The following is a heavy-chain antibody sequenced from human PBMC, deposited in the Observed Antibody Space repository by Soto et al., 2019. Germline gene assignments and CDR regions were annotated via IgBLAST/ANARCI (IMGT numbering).Heavy chain of an antibody. J-gene: IGHJ4*02. CDR1: GDSMNSDY. D-gene: IGHD1-26*01. V-gene: IGHV4-59*01. Sequence: KASETLSLTCSVFGDSMNSDYWSWIRQSPGKGLEWIAFIYYTGSTGYNPSLRSRVSISVDTSQNQFSLKLSSVTAADTAVYYCARSGAYAAGLRWGQGILVTVSS. CDR3: ARSGAYAAGLR. CDR2: IYYTGST.